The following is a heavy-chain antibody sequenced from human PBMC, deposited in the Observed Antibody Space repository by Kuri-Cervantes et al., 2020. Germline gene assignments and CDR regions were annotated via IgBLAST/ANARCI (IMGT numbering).Heavy chain of an antibody. V-gene: IGHV3-48*01. CDR1: GFTFSKYS. D-gene: IGHD3-22*01. CDR2: ISSSSSTI. J-gene: IGHJ3*02. CDR3: AKDPNNNRGGWYYYDSSGYSRPDAFDI. Sequence: GGSLRLSCAASGFTFSKYSMNWVRQAPGKGLEWVSYISSSSSTIYYADSVKGRFTISRDDAKNSLYLQMKSLRAEDTAVYYCAKDPNNNRGGWYYYDSSGYSRPDAFDIWGQGTMVTVSS.